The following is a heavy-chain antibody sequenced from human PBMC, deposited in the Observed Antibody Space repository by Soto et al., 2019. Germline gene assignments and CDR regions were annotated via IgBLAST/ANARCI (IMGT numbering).Heavy chain of an antibody. CDR2: MNPNSGNT. CDR3: ARSQVNWLSYYYYYMDV. V-gene: IGHV1-8*01. CDR1: GYTFTSYD. Sequence: QVQLVKSGAEVKKPGASVKVSCKASGYTFTSYDINWVRQATGQGLEWMGWMNPNSGNTGYAQKFQGGVTMTRNTSISTAYMELSILRSEDTAVYYCARSQVNWLSYYYYYMDVWGKGTTVTVSS. J-gene: IGHJ6*03. D-gene: IGHD3-9*01.